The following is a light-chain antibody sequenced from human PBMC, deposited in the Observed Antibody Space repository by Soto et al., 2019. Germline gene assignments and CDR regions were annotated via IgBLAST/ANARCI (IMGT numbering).Light chain of an antibody. Sequence: EIVLTQSPGTLSLTPGERATLSCRASQSVSSSYFAWYQQKPGQAPRLLIYGASSRATGIPDRFSGSGSGTHFTLTMSRLEPEDFAVYYCQQYGSTPGTVGQGTKVEIK. CDR1: QSVSSSY. J-gene: IGKJ1*01. CDR3: QQYGSTPGT. CDR2: GAS. V-gene: IGKV3-20*01.